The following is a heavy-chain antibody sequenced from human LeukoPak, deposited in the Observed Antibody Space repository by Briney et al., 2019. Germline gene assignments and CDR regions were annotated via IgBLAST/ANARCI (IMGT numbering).Heavy chain of an antibody. CDR1: GFTFSSYA. CDR3: AKDRAAVAGSVDY. V-gene: IGHV3-23*01. J-gene: IGHJ4*02. Sequence: GGSLRLXCAASGFTFSSYAMSWVPQAPGKGLEGVSAISGSGGSTYYADSVKGRFTISRDNSKNTLYLQMNSLRAEDTAVYYCAKDRAAVAGSVDYWGQGTLVTVSS. D-gene: IGHD6-19*01. CDR2: ISGSGGST.